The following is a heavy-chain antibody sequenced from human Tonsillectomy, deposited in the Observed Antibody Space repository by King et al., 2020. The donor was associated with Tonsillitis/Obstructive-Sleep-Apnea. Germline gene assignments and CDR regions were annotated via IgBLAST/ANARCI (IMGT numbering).Heavy chain of an antibody. V-gene: IGHV3-30*04. J-gene: IGHJ4*02. CDR1: GFTFSSYA. D-gene: IGHD5-18*01. CDR2: ISYDGSNK. CDR3: ARDRRPERYSYGLYDY. Sequence: VQLVESGGGVVQPGRSLRLSCAASGFTFSSYAMHWVRQAPGKGLEWVAVISYDGSNKYYADSVKGRFTISRDNSKNTLYLQMNSLRAEDTAVYYCARDRRPERYSYGLYDYWGQGTLVTVSS.